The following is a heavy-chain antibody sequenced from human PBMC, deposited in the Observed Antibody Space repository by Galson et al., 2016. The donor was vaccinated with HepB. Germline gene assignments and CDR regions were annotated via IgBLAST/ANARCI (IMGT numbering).Heavy chain of an antibody. CDR1: GFPFSNAW. Sequence: SLRLSCAASGFPFSNAWMSRVRHLPGKGLERVAKIKPDGSEQYYVDSVRGRFTISRDNAKSSLYLLMNSLRAEDTAVYYCTREFWWRFDYWGQGALVTVSA. CDR2: IKPDGSEQ. V-gene: IGHV3-7*03. CDR3: TREFWWRFDY. D-gene: IGHD2-15*01. J-gene: IGHJ4*02.